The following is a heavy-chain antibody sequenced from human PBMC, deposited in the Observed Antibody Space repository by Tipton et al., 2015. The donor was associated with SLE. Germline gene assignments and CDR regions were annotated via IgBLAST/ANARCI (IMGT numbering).Heavy chain of an antibody. D-gene: IGHD4-17*01. CDR1: GFTVSSNY. Sequence: SLRLSCAVSGFTVSSNYMSWVRQAPGKGLEWVSVIYSGGSTYYADSVKGRFTISRDNSKNTLYLQMNSLRAEDTAVYYCARESTVTTSDYWGQGTLVTVSS. CDR3: ARESTVTTSDY. CDR2: IYSGGST. J-gene: IGHJ4*02. V-gene: IGHV3-53*05.